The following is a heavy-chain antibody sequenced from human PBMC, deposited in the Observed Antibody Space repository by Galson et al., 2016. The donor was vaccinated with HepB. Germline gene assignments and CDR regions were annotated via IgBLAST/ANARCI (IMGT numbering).Heavy chain of an antibody. J-gene: IGHJ4*02. V-gene: IGHV3-15*01. CDR3: TTESPTFYYDTRGYSDRIYFFDY. CDR1: GFTFSYAW. D-gene: IGHD3-22*01. Sequence: LRLSCAASGFTFSYAWMTWVRQAPGKGLEWVGRIKSKTDGGTTDYAAPVKGRFTVSRDDSKNTVYLQMNSLKTEDTAVYYCTTESPTFYYDTRGYSDRIYFFDYWGQGALVTVSS. CDR2: IKSKTDGGTT.